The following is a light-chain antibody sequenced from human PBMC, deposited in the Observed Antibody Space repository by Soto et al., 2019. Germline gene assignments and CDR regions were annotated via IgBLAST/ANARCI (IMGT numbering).Light chain of an antibody. CDR3: QRYDISPLP. J-gene: IGKJ2*01. CDR2: GAS. Sequence: EIVLTQSPGTLSLSPGERATLSCRASQSVSSTYLAWYQQKPGQAPRLLIYGASSRATGIPDRFSGSGSGTDFTLTISRLEPEDCAVYYCQRYDISPLPVGQGTKLEIK. V-gene: IGKV3-20*01. CDR1: QSVSSTY.